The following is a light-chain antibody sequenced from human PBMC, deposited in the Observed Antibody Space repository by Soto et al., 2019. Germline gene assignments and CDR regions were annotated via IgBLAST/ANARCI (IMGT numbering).Light chain of an antibody. Sequence: EVVMTQSPATLSVSPGESATLSCRASQSVSSNIAWFQQKPGQAPSLLFSSSSIRPTCIPARFSVSGSGTEFTLSISIVHSEDFAIYYCLTCGELPFPFGQGNNLEI. V-gene: IGKV3D-15*03. J-gene: IGKJ2*01. CDR1: QSVSSN. CDR2: SSS. CDR3: LTCGELPFP.